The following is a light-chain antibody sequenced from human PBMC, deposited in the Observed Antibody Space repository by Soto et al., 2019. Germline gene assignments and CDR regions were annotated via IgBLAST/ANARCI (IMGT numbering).Light chain of an antibody. Sequence: DIQMTQSPSTLSASVGDRVTITCRASQSILSWLAWYQHKPWKAPKLLIYDASSLESGVPARFSGSRSGTEFTLTISSLQPDDIATYYCQQYDTYWTFGQGTKVDIK. CDR2: DAS. CDR1: QSILSW. CDR3: QQYDTYWT. V-gene: IGKV1-5*01. J-gene: IGKJ1*01.